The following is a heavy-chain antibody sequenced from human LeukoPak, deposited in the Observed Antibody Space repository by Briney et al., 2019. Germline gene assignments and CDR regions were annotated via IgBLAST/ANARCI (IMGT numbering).Heavy chain of an antibody. D-gene: IGHD2-15*01. CDR1: GYTFTGYY. CDR2: INPNSGGT. J-gene: IGHJ4*02. V-gene: IGHV1-2*02. CDR3: ARSGGSCCYHFDY. Sequence: GASVKVSCKASGYTFTGYYMHWVRQAPGQGLEWMGWINPNSGGTNYAQKFQGRVTMTRDTSISTACMELSRLRSDDTAVYYCARSGGSCCYHFDYWGQGTLVTVSS.